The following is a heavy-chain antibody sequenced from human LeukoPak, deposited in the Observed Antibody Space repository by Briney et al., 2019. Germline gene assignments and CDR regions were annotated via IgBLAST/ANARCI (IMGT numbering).Heavy chain of an antibody. CDR3: AREGWELHYYYGMDV. CDR1: GYTFTSYG. D-gene: IGHD1-26*01. J-gene: IGHJ6*02. V-gene: IGHV1-18*01. CDR2: ISAYNGNT. Sequence: EASVKVSCKASGYTFTSYGIGWVRQAPGQGLEWMGWISAYNGNTNYAQKLQGRVTMTTDTSTSTAYMELRSLRSDDTAVYYCAREGWELHYYYGMDVWGQGTTVTVSS.